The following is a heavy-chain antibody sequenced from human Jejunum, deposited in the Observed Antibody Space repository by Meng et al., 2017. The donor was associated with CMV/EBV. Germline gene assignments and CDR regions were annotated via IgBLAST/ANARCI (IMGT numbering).Heavy chain of an antibody. CDR3: AREGTNSYYFDY. CDR1: GDSISSGDSY. J-gene: IGHJ4*02. Sequence: VSGDSISSGDSYWSWIRQPPGKGLEWIGYIYESGSTSYNPSLESRVTISVDTSKNQFSLKVMSVTAADTAVYYCAREGTNSYYFDYWGQGTLATVSS. CDR2: IYESGST. D-gene: IGHD1-14*01. V-gene: IGHV4-30-4*01.